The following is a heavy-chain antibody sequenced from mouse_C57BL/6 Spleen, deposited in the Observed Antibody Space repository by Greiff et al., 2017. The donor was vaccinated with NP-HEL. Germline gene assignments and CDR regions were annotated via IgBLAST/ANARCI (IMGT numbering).Heavy chain of an antibody. CDR1: GYTFTDYE. V-gene: IGHV1-15*01. CDR2: IDPETGGT. CDR3: TRFYEYGEGFAY. D-gene: IGHD2-4*01. J-gene: IGHJ3*01. Sequence: VQLQQSGAELVRPGASVTLSCKASGYTFTDYEMHWVKQTPVHGLEWIGAIDPETGGTAYNQKFKGKAILTADKSSSTAYMELRSLTSEDSAVYYCTRFYEYGEGFAYWGQGTLVTVSA.